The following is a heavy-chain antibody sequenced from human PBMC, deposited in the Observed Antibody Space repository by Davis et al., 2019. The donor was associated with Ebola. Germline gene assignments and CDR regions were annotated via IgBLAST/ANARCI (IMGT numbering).Heavy chain of an antibody. CDR3: ARGGGIAAASLDY. Sequence: SSVNVSRKASAASFISYAFSWLRQAPGQGLEWMGRIIPILGIANYAQKLQGRVKITADNSTSTAYMELSSLRSEDTAVYYCARGGGIAAASLDYWGQGTLVTVSS. D-gene: IGHD6-13*01. J-gene: IGHJ4*02. V-gene: IGHV1-69*04. CDR2: IIPILGIA. CDR1: AASFISYA.